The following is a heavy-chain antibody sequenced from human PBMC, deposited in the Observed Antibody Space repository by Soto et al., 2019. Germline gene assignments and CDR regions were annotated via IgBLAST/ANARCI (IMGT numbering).Heavy chain of an antibody. Sequence: EVQVLESGGDLVQPRGSLRLSCAASGFTFGMYSMSWVRQAPGKGLEWVSGISGSGESTYYADSVKGRFTISRDNSKNTLYLQMYSLRPEDTAVYYCAKSLGDRWNTYYFDYWGQGTLVTVSS. D-gene: IGHD1-1*01. J-gene: IGHJ4*02. CDR1: GFTFGMYS. V-gene: IGHV3-23*01. CDR3: AKSLGDRWNTYYFDY. CDR2: ISGSGEST.